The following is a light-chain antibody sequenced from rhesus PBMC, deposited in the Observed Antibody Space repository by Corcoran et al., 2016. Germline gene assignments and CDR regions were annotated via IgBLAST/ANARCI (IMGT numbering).Light chain of an antibody. CDR3: QQRNSYPWT. CDR2: DAS. V-gene: IGKV1-38*01. J-gene: IGKJ1*01. CDR1: QGIANY. Sequence: DIQLTQSPSSLSASVGDRVTITCRASQGIANYLAWYQQKSGRAPKLLIHDASNLQSGVPSRLSGRGSWTEITLTISSLQPEDCATYYCQQRNSYPWTFGQGTKVEIK.